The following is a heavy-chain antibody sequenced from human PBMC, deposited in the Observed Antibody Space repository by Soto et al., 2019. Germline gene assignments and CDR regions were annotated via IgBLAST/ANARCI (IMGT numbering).Heavy chain of an antibody. V-gene: IGHV4-30-2*01. Sequence: SETLSLTCAVSGGSISSGGYSWSWIRQPPGKGLEWIGKINHSGSTNYNPSLKSRVTISVDTSKNQFSLKLSSVTAADTAVYYCARNGSYYDFWSGYYFGGGMDVWGQGTTVTVSS. CDR2: INHSGST. J-gene: IGHJ6*02. D-gene: IGHD3-3*01. CDR1: GGSISSGGYS. CDR3: ARNGSYYDFWSGYYFGGGMDV.